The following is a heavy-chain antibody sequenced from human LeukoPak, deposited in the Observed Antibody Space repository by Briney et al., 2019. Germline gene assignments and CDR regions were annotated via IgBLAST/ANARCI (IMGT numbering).Heavy chain of an antibody. CDR1: GYTFTSYA. Sequence: ASVKVSCKASGYTFTSYAMHWVRQAPGQRLEWMGWINAGNGNTKYSQKFRGRVTITRDTSASTAYMELSSLRSEDTAVYYCARDRAPPPMYSSSWSSSVGFDPWGQGTLVTVSS. CDR3: ARDRAPPPMYSSSWSSSVGFDP. D-gene: IGHD6-13*01. V-gene: IGHV1-3*01. CDR2: INAGNGNT. J-gene: IGHJ5*02.